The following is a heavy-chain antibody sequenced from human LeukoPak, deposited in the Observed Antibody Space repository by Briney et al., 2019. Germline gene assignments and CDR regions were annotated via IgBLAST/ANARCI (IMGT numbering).Heavy chain of an antibody. Sequence: QPGGSLRLSCAASGFTFSSFEMNWVRQAPGKGLEWVSYISSSGTTIYYADSVKGRFTISRDNAKNSVYLQMNSLRAEDTAVYYCARPSVRGVIYGMDVWGQGTTVTVSS. D-gene: IGHD3-10*01. CDR2: ISSSGTTI. CDR1: GFTFSSFE. V-gene: IGHV3-48*03. CDR3: ARPSVRGVIYGMDV. J-gene: IGHJ6*02.